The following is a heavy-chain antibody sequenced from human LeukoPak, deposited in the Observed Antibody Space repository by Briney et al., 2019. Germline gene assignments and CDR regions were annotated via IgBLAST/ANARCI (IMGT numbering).Heavy chain of an antibody. D-gene: IGHD3-22*01. J-gene: IGHJ4*02. CDR3: ARVDYDSPIDY. V-gene: IGHV1-24*01. CDR2: FDPEDGET. CDR1: GYTLTELS. Sequence: GASVKVSCKVSGYTLTELSMHWVRQAPGKGLEWMGGFDPEDGETIYAQEFQGRVTMTEDTSTSTAYMELRSLRSDDTAVYYCARVDYDSPIDYWGQGTLVTVSS.